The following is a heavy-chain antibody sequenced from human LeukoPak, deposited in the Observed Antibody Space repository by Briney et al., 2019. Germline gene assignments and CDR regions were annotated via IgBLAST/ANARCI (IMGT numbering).Heavy chain of an antibody. J-gene: IGHJ3*02. CDR1: GGTFSTYA. V-gene: IGHV1-69*05. CDR2: IIPIFGTA. CDR3: ARPHGDYYGSGSAAFDI. D-gene: IGHD3-10*01. Sequence: SVKVSCKASGGTFSTYAISWVRQAPGQGLEWMGRIIPIFGTANYAQKFQGRVTITTDESTSTVYMELSSLRYEDTAVYYCARPHGDYYGSGSAAFDIWGQGTMVTVSS.